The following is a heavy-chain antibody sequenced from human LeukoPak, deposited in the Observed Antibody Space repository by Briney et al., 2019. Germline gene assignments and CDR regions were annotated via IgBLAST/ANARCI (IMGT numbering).Heavy chain of an antibody. CDR1: GGSISSYY. V-gene: IGHV4-59*01. CDR3: ARGPTYYYDSSTFFDI. J-gene: IGHJ3*02. D-gene: IGHD3-22*01. Sequence: PSETLSLTCTVSGGSISSYYWSWIRQPPGKGLEWIGYIYYSGSTNYNPSLKSRVTISVDTSKNQFSLKLSSVTAADTAVYYCARGPTYYYDSSTFFDIWGQGTMVTVSS. CDR2: IYYSGST.